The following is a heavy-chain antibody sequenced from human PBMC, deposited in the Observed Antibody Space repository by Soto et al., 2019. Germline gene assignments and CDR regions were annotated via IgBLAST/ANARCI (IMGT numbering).Heavy chain of an antibody. Sequence: QVQLQESGPGLVKPSETLSLTCTVSGGSISSYYWSWIRQSPGKGLEWIGYIPYSGSTKSNPSLKRRVTLSVDTSRNQVSLKLISVTAADSAVYFCARARYQLLHPYYYGMDVWGQGTTVTVSS. J-gene: IGHJ6*02. CDR2: IPYSGST. D-gene: IGHD2-2*01. CDR3: ARARYQLLHPYYYGMDV. V-gene: IGHV4-59*01. CDR1: GGSISSYY.